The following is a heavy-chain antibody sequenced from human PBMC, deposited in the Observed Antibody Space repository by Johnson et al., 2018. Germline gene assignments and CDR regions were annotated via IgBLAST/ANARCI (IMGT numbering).Heavy chain of an antibody. CDR2: ISSSSSYI. CDR1: GFTFSSYS. D-gene: IGHD4-17*01. CDR3: ARSQSAYYGDYVGAEYFQH. V-gene: IGHV3-21*01. Sequence: VQLVQSGGGLVKPGGSLRLSCAASGFTFSSYSMNWVRQAPGKGLEWVSSISSSSSYIHYADSLKGRFPISRDNAKNSMYLQMNSLRAEDTAVYYCARSQSAYYGDYVGAEYFQHWGQGTLVTVSS. J-gene: IGHJ1*01.